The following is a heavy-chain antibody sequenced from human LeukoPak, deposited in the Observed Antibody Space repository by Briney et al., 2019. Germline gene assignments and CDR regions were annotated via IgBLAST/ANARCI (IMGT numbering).Heavy chain of an antibody. CDR3: AREVTITTF. Sequence: PGGSLRLSCAASGFTFSNAWMSWIRQAPGKGLEWVSRISASGTNIYYADSVKGRFTSSRDNAKNSLYLEMNSLRAEDTAIYYCAREVTITTFWGQGTLVTVSS. CDR2: ISASGTNI. CDR1: GFTFSNAW. D-gene: IGHD3-16*01. J-gene: IGHJ4*02. V-gene: IGHV3-11*01.